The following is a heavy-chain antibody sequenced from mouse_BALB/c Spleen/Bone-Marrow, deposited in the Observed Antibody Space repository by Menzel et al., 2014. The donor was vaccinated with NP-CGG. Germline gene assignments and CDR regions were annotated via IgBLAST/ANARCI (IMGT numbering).Heavy chain of an antibody. CDR2: ISYDGSN. CDR3: ASLITTVARV. J-gene: IGHJ1*01. Sequence: VQLQQSGPGLVKPSQSLSLTCSVTGYSITSGYYWNWIRQFPGNKLEWMGYISYDGSNNYNPSLKNRISITRDTSKNQFFLKLNSVTTEDTATYYCASLITTVARVWGAGTTVTVSS. CDR1: GYSITSGYY. D-gene: IGHD1-1*01. V-gene: IGHV3-6*02.